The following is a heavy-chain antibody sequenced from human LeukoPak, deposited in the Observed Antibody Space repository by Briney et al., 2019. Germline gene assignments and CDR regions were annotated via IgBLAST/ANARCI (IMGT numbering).Heavy chain of an antibody. CDR3: ARSYYYDSSGYLN. Sequence: GSLRLSCAASGFTFSSYAMHWVRQAPGKGLEWVAVISYDGSNKYYADSVKGRFTISRDNSKNTLYLQMNSLRAEDTAVYYCARSYYYDSSGYLNWGQGTLVTVSS. CDR1: GFTFSSYA. J-gene: IGHJ4*02. D-gene: IGHD3-22*01. V-gene: IGHV3-30*04. CDR2: ISYDGSNK.